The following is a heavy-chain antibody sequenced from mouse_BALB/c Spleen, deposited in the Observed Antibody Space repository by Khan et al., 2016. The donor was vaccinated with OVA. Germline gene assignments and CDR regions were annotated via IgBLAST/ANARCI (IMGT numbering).Heavy chain of an antibody. D-gene: IGHD2-2*01. CDR2: ISTHYGNI. V-gene: IGHV1S137*01. J-gene: IGHJ3*01. CDR1: GYTFTDFA. Sequence: QVQLQQSGPELVRPGVSVKISCKGSGYTFTDFAMHWVKQSHAKSLEWIGVISTHYGNIDYNQKFKDKATMTVDKSSNTAYMELARFTSEDPAVYYCARWSGNDRFAYWGQGTLVTVSA. CDR3: ARWSGNDRFAY.